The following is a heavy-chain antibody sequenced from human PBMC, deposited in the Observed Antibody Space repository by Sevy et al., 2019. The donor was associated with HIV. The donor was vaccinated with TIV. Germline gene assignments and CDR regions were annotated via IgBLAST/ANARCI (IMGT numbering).Heavy chain of an antibody. J-gene: IGHJ6*02. CDR2: IYYSGST. Sequence: SDTLSLTCTVSGGSVSSGSYYWSWIRQPPGKGLEWIGYIYYSGSTNYNPSLKSRVTISVDTSKNQFSLKLSSVTAADTAVYYCARDLSRYCSGGSCNPYYYYYGMDVWGQGTTVTVSS. V-gene: IGHV4-61*01. CDR3: ARDLSRYCSGGSCNPYYYYYGMDV. CDR1: GGSVSSGSYY. D-gene: IGHD2-15*01.